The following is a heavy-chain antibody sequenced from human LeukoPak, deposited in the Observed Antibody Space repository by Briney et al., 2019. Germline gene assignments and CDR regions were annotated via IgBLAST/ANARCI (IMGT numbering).Heavy chain of an antibody. CDR3: AKGIIGIHFNY. J-gene: IGHJ4*02. D-gene: IGHD1-20*01. CDR2: ISWNSGSI. CDR1: GFTFDDYA. V-gene: IGHV3-9*01. Sequence: GGSLRLSCAASGFTFDDYAMHWVRQAPGKGLEWVSGISWNSGSIGYADSVKGRFTIFRDNAKNSLYLQMNSLRAEDTALYYCAKGIIGIHFNYWGQGTLVTVSS.